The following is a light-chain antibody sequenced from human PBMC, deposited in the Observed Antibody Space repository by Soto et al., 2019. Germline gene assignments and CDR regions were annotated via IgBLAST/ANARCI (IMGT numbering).Light chain of an antibody. CDR1: QSVRSTF. V-gene: IGKV3D-20*02. CDR3: QQRSNWPPQYT. CDR2: GAS. Sequence: VLPQSPDTLSLSPGDRATLSCRASQSVRSTFLAWYQQKPGQAPRLLIYGASNRAAGIPERFSGSASGTEFTLTISSLEPEDFAVYYCQQRSNWPPQYTFGQGTKLEIK. J-gene: IGKJ2*01.